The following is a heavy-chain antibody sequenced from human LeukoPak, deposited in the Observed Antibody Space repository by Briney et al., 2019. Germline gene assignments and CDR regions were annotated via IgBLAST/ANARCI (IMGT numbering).Heavy chain of an antibody. V-gene: IGHV1-2*02. CDR3: ARAQRAAAGPGAFDI. J-gene: IGHJ3*02. Sequence: ASVKVSCKASGYTFTGYYMHWVRQAPGQGLEWMGWINPNSGGTNYAQKFQGRVTMTRDTSISTAYMELSRLRSDDTAVYYCARAQRAAAGPGAFDIWGQGTMVTVSS. D-gene: IGHD6-13*01. CDR1: GYTFTGYY. CDR2: INPNSGGT.